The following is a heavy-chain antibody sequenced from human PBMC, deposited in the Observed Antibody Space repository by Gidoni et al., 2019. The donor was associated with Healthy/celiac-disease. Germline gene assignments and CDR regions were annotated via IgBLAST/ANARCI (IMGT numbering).Heavy chain of an antibody. Sequence: QVQLVQSGAEVKKPGSSVKVSCKASGRTFSSYAISWVRQAPGQGLEWLGGIIPIFGPANSAQKFQGRVTITADESTSTAYMELSSLRSEDTAVYYCARATITMVRGVSLGQYYMDVWGKGTTVTVSS. V-gene: IGHV1-69*01. D-gene: IGHD3-10*01. CDR3: ARATITMVRGVSLGQYYMDV. CDR1: GRTFSSYA. J-gene: IGHJ6*03. CDR2: IIPIFGPA.